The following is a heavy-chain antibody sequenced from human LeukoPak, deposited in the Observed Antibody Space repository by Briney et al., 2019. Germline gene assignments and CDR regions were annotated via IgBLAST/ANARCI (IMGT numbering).Heavy chain of an antibody. CDR2: IYYSRST. Sequence: SETLSLTCTVSGGSISSSSYYSGWIRQPPGKGLEWIGSIYYSRSTNYNPSLKSRVTISVDTSKNQFSLKLSSVTAADTAVYYCARVKRDIVVVPAAANRKKYYYYGMDVWGQGTTVTVSS. D-gene: IGHD2-2*01. CDR3: ARVKRDIVVVPAAANRKKYYYYGMDV. V-gene: IGHV4-39*07. CDR1: GGSISSSSYY. J-gene: IGHJ6*02.